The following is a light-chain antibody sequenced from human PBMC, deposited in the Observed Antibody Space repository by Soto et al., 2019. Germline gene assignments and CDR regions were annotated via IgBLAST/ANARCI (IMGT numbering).Light chain of an antibody. J-gene: IGKJ1*01. V-gene: IGKV1-39*01. CDR1: QSISSY. CDR3: QQSDSTWT. CDR2: AAS. Sequence: DIPISQTNTSLSASVGDRIAIPCRASQSISSYLNWYQQKPGKAPKLLIYAASSLQSGVPSRFSGSGSGTDFTLTSSSLQPEDCATDYCQQSDSTWTFGRGTIV.